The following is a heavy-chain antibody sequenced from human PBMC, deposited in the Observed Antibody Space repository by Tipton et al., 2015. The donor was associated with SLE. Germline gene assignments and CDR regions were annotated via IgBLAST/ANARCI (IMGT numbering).Heavy chain of an antibody. CDR3: ARARSEDDFWRDYVYYYFYMDV. J-gene: IGHJ6*03. D-gene: IGHD3-3*01. CDR1: GGSFSGYY. V-gene: IGHV4-34*01. Sequence: TLSLTCAVYGGSFSGYYWTWIRQPPGKGLEWIGEINQSGSTKYNPSLKSRLTISVDTSKNQFSLKPSSVTAADTAVYYCARARSEDDFWRDYVYYYFYMDVWGRGTTVTVSS. CDR2: INQSGST.